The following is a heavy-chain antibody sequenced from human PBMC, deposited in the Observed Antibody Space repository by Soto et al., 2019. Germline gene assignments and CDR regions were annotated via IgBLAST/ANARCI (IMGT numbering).Heavy chain of an antibody. CDR3: ARDSGDSNAEYFQH. CDR1: GFTFSSYW. D-gene: IGHD2-21*02. CDR2: INSDGSST. V-gene: IGHV3-74*01. J-gene: IGHJ1*01. Sequence: EVQLVESGGGLVQPGGSLRLSCAASGFTFSSYWMHWVRQAPGKGLVWVSRINSDGSSTSYADSVKGRFTISRDNAKNTLYLQMNSLRAVDTAVYCCARDSGDSNAEYFQHWGQGTLVTVSS.